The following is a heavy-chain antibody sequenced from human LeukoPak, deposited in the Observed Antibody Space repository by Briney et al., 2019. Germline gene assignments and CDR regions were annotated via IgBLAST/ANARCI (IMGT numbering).Heavy chain of an antibody. CDR2: INPSGGST. V-gene: IGHV1-46*01. CDR1: GYTFTSYY. D-gene: IGHD3-22*01. CDR3: ARKGGNYYDSSGPYYFDY. J-gene: IGHJ4*02. Sequence: GASVKVSCKASGYTFTSYYMHWVRQAPGQGLEWMGIINPSGGSTSYAQKFQGRVTMTRDMSTSTAYMELSSLRSEDTAVYYCARKGGNYYDSSGPYYFDYWGQGTLVTVSS.